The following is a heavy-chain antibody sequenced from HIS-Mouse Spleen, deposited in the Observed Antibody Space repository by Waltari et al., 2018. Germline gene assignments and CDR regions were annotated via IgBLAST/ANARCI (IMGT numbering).Heavy chain of an antibody. D-gene: IGHD6-13*01. Sequence: QLQLQESGPGLVKPSETLSLTCTVSGGSIRSRSYSVGWIRQPPGKGLEWIGSIYYSGSTYYNPSLKSRVTISVDTSKNQFSLKLSSVTAADTAVYYCAREIPYSSSWYDWYFDLWGRGTLVTVSS. J-gene: IGHJ2*01. CDR1: GGSIRSRSYS. V-gene: IGHV4-39*07. CDR2: IYYSGST. CDR3: AREIPYSSSWYDWYFDL.